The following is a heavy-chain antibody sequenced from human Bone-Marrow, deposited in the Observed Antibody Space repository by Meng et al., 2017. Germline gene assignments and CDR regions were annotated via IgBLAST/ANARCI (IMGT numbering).Heavy chain of an antibody. CDR3: ASWYGAS. V-gene: IGHV6-1*01. J-gene: IGHJ4*02. Sequence: SQTPSLTCSISGDSVSGNRPLWHWVRQSPSRGLEWLGHTYYRSQWQSHYGASVKSRISIYADTSSNQFSLILNSVTPEDTAVYYCASWYGASGGQKTLVTVSS. CDR2: TYYRSQWQS. D-gene: IGHD3-10*01. CDR1: GDSVSGNRPL.